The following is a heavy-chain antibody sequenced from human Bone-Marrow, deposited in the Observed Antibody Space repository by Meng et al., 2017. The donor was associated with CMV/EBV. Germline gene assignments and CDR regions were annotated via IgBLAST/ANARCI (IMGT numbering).Heavy chain of an antibody. Sequence: GESLKISCATSGFTFSSHAMSWVRQAPGKGLEWVSAISGSGGDTYYADSVKGRFPLSRDNFNTMLYLEMNSLRAEDTALYHCVKDPWWGGGGDYWAQGTLVTVSS. J-gene: IGHJ4*02. V-gene: IGHV3-23*01. D-gene: IGHD2-15*01. CDR3: VKDPWWGGGGDY. CDR2: ISGSGGDT. CDR1: GFTFSSHA.